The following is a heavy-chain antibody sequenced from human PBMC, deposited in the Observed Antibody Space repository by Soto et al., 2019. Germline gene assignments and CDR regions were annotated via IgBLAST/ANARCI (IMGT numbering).Heavy chain of an antibody. CDR1: GYAFTSYG. Sequence: WASVKVSCKASGYAFTSYGISWVRQAPGQGLEWMGWISAYNGNTNYAQKLQGRVTMTTDTSTSTAYMELRSLRSDDTAVYYCARGYLVVVTAAAAYRVWFDPWGQGTLVTVSS. CDR3: ARGYLVVVTAAAAYRVWFDP. V-gene: IGHV1-18*04. J-gene: IGHJ5*02. CDR2: ISAYNGNT. D-gene: IGHD2-2*01.